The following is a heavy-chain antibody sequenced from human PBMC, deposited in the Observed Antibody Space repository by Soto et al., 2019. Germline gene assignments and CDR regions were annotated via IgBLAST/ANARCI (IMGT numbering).Heavy chain of an antibody. Sequence: LRLSCAASGFTFNTYWMSWVRQAPGKGLEWVANIKQDGSDNYYVDSVKGRFTISRDNTKNSLYLQMNSLRAEDTAVYFCARVPPSSYCSGGSCSYFDYWGEGALVTVSS. V-gene: IGHV3-7*03. D-gene: IGHD2-15*01. CDR1: GFTFNTYW. CDR2: IKQDGSDN. J-gene: IGHJ4*02. CDR3: ARVPPSSYCSGGSCSYFDY.